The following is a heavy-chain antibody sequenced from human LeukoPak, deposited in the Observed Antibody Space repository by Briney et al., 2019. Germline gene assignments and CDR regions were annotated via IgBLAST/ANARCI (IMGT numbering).Heavy chain of an antibody. V-gene: IGHV4-30-4*01. Sequence: PSQTLSLTCTVSGGSISSGDYYWSWIRQPPGKGLEWIGYIYYSGSTYYNPSLKSRDTISVDTSKNQFSLKLSSVTAADTAVYYCARIRGYSGYVTDYWGQGTLVTVSS. CDR2: IYYSGST. D-gene: IGHD5-12*01. CDR3: ARIRGYSGYVTDY. CDR1: GGSISSGDYY. J-gene: IGHJ4*02.